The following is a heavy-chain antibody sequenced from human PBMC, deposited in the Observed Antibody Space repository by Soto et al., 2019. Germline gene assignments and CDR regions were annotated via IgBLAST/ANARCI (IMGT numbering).Heavy chain of an antibody. CDR3: AKHRVKYSSSSGLDV. V-gene: IGHV1-18*04. J-gene: IGHJ6*02. CDR2: IGAFNGNT. Sequence: QVQLVQSGAEVKKPGASVKVSCKASGYTFSSYGITWVRQAPGQGLEWMGWIGAFNGNTNDAQNLQGRVTMTTDTSTTTAPVELRSLNSDDTAVYYCAKHRVKYSSSSGLDVWGQGSTVTVSS. D-gene: IGHD6-6*01. CDR1: GYTFSSYG.